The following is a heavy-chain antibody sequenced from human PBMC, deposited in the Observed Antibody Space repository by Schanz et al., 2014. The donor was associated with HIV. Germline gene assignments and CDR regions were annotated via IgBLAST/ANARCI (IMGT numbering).Heavy chain of an antibody. CDR1: GFTFSSYA. CDR2: ISGGGAGT. D-gene: IGHD3-22*01. Sequence: VQLVESGGGVVQPGGSLRLSCAASGFTFSSYAMTWVRQGAGKGLEWVSAISGGGAGTYYADSVNGRFTISRDNSKNTLYLQMTTLRIDDTAVYYCAKPEYDSRGSSQSHFDYWGQGTLVTVSS. CDR3: AKPEYDSRGSSQSHFDY. J-gene: IGHJ4*02. V-gene: IGHV3-23*04.